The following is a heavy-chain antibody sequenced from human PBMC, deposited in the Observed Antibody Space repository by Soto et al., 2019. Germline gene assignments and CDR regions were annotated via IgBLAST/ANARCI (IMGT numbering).Heavy chain of an antibody. CDR3: ARDGDVNTGFGKDD. J-gene: IGHJ4*02. V-gene: IGHV3-33*01. D-gene: IGHD3-16*01. CDR1: GFTFNSYG. CDR2: IWHDGGNK. Sequence: GGSLRLSCAASGFTFNSYGMHWVRQAPGKGLEWVAFIWHDGGNKFYAESVKGRFTISRDNSKNTLYLQMTSLSAEDTAMYYCARDGDVNTGFGKDDWGPGTMVTVYS.